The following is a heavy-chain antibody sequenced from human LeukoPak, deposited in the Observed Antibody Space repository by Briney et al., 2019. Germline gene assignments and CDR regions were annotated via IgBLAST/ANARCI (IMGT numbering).Heavy chain of an antibody. V-gene: IGHV3-74*01. D-gene: IGHD5-24*01. Sequence: GGSLRLSCAASGFIFSNYVMQWVRQAPGKGLVWVSRINSDGSDKRYVDSVKGRFTIPRDNAKNTLSLQMSSLRVEDTAVYYCVRDKDGYNYWGQGTLVTVSS. CDR3: VRDKDGYNY. J-gene: IGHJ4*02. CDR1: GFIFSNYV. CDR2: INSDGSDK.